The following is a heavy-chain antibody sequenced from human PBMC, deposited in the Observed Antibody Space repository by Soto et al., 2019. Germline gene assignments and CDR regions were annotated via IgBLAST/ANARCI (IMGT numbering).Heavy chain of an antibody. CDR1: GFSLTTSGVG. Sequence: QITLKESGPTVVKPTQTLTMTCTFSGFSLTTSGVGVGWIRQPPGKALEWLALVYWDDDKRYSPFLKSRLSITNDTSKNQVVLTMSNIDPVDTATYYCACQLPFYFSSWYAEYWGQGALVTVSS. CDR3: ACQLPFYFSSWYAEY. V-gene: IGHV2-5*02. D-gene: IGHD6-13*01. CDR2: VYWDDDK. J-gene: IGHJ4*02.